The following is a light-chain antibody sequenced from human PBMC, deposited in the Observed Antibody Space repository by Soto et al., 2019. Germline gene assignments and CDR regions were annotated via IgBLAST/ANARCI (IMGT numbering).Light chain of an antibody. V-gene: IGKV3-20*01. CDR1: QTVSNTY. CDR2: GAS. CDR3: QQYGALPPT. Sequence: EIVLTQFPGALSLSPGERVTLSCRASQTVSNTYLAWYQQKSGQAPKFLIYGASNRATGIPDRFSGSGSGTYFTLTISRLAPEDFAVYYCQQYGALPPTFGGGTKVEIK. J-gene: IGKJ4*01.